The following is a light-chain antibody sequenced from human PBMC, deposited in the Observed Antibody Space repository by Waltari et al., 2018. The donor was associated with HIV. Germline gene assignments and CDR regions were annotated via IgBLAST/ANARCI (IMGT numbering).Light chain of an antibody. CDR1: SSDIGLYNY. J-gene: IGLJ2*01. V-gene: IGLV2-8*01. CDR3: SSYAAMNNFYVL. CDR2: EVT. Sequence: QSALTQPPSVSGSPGQSVTISCTGTSSDIGLYNYVSWYQQCPGKAPKLVIFEVTKPPSGVPDRFSGSKSGNTASLTVSGLQPEDEGDYYCSSYAAMNNFYVLFGGGTKLTVL.